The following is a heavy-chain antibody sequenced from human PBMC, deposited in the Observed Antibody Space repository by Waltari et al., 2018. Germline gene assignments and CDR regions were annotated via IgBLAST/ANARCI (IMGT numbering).Heavy chain of an antibody. CDR1: GFTFSSYG. V-gene: IGHV3-30*02. CDR2: IRYDGSNK. CDR3: AKVMGPTYYYGSGSKIYYYGMDV. D-gene: IGHD3-10*01. J-gene: IGHJ6*02. Sequence: QVQLVESGGGVVQPGGSLRPSCAASGFTFSSYGMHWVRPAPGKGLEWVAFIRYDGSNKYYADSVKGRFTISRDNSKNTLYLQMNSLGAEDTAVYYCAKVMGPTYYYGSGSKIYYYGMDVWGQGTTVTVSS.